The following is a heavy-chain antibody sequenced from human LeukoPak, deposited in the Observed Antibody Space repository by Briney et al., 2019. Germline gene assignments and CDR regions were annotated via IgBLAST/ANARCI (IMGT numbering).Heavy chain of an antibody. CDR3: ARFTPQGYGWGGYNRFDP. Sequence: PSETLSLTCTVSGGSISSYYWNWIRQPPGKGLEWIGYVYYSGSTNDNPSLKSRVTISVDTSKNQFSLNLTSVAAADTAVYYCARFTPQGYGWGGYNRFDPWGQGTLVTVSS. V-gene: IGHV4-59*01. D-gene: IGHD3-16*01. CDR2: VYYSGST. CDR1: GGSISSYY. J-gene: IGHJ5*02.